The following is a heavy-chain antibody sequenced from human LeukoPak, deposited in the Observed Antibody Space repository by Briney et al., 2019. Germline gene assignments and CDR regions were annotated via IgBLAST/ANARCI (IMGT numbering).Heavy chain of an antibody. CDR2: IYHSGST. CDR3: ARTAAGPPGGFDY. V-gene: IGHV4-38-2*01. J-gene: IGHJ4*02. CDR1: GYSISSGYY. Sequence: SETLSLTCAVSGYSISSGYYWGWIRQPPGKGLEWIGSIYHSGSTYYNPSLKSRVTISVDTSKNQFSLKLSSVTAADTAVYYCARTAAGPPGGFDYWGQGTLVTVSS. D-gene: IGHD6-13*01.